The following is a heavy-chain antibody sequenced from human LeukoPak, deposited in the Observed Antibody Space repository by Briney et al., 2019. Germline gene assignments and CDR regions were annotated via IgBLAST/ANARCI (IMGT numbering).Heavy chain of an antibody. J-gene: IGHJ6*03. Sequence: SETLSLTCTVSGGSISSYYWSWIRQPPGKGLEWIGYIYYSGSTNYNPSLKSRVTISVDTSKNQFSLKLSSVTAADTAVYYCARDRGSIAALSSYYYYYMDVWGKGTTVTVSS. CDR1: GGSISSYY. CDR3: ARDRGSIAALSSYYYYYMDV. CDR2: IYYSGST. D-gene: IGHD6-6*01. V-gene: IGHV4-59*01.